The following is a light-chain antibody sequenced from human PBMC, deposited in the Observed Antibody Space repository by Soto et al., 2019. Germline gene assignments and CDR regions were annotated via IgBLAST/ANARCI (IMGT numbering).Light chain of an antibody. CDR2: EAS. CDR1: QGITNR. Sequence: DIQMTHSPSSISASVLYIVTITFRASQGITNRLAWYQQKPGQAPTLLIYEASNLQSGVPSRISGSGSGTDFTLTISSLQPEDFANYYCQKANSFPINFGQGTRLEIK. CDR3: QKANSFPIN. J-gene: IGKJ5*01. V-gene: IGKV1D-12*01.